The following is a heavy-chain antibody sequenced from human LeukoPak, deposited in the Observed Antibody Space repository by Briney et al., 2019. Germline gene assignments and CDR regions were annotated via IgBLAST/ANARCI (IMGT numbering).Heavy chain of an antibody. Sequence: GGSLRLSCAASGFTFSSYGMHWVRQAPGKGLEWVAFIRYDGSNKYYADSVKGRFTISRDISKNTLYLQMNSLRAEDTAVYYCAKLTIVGAVTDYWGQGTLVTVSS. J-gene: IGHJ4*02. V-gene: IGHV3-30*02. CDR2: IRYDGSNK. CDR1: GFTFSSYG. D-gene: IGHD1-26*01. CDR3: AKLTIVGAVTDY.